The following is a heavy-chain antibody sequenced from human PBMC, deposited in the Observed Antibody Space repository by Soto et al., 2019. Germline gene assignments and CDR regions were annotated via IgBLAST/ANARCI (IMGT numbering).Heavy chain of an antibody. V-gene: IGHV3-23*01. D-gene: IGHD6-19*01. J-gene: IGHJ4*02. CDR1: AFSFCMYA. CDR3: AKKDGAVAYVFDY. Sequence: GGLRRVARRAWAFSFCMYARSRVRQAPGKGLEWVSAISGSGGSTYYADSVKGRFTISRDNSKNTLYLQMNSLRAEDTAVYYCAKKDGAVAYVFDYWGQGTLVTVSS. CDR2: ISGSGGST.